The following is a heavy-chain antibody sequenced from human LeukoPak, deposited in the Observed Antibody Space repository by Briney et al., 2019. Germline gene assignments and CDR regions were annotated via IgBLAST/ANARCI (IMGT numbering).Heavy chain of an antibody. J-gene: IGHJ4*02. Sequence: GGSLRLSCAASGFTFSSYAMSWVRQAPGKGLEWVSAISDSGGSTYYADSVKGRFTISRDNSKNTLYLQMNSLRAEDTAVYYCIEDSSGYYSDYWGQGTLVTVSS. CDR3: IEDSSGYYSDY. D-gene: IGHD3-22*01. CDR2: ISDSGGST. CDR1: GFTFSSYA. V-gene: IGHV3-23*01.